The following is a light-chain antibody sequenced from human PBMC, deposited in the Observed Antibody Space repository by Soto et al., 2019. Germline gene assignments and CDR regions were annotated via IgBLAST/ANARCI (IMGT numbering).Light chain of an antibody. Sequence: ELVLTQSSGTLSLSPGERATLSCRASQIVKTNYLAWYQQRPGQAPRLLIYRASTRATGIPDRFSGSGSGTDFTLTISRLEPEDFAVYYCQQYGSSPPDTFGQGTKLEIK. J-gene: IGKJ2*01. V-gene: IGKV3-20*01. CDR3: QQYGSSPPDT. CDR1: QIVKTNY. CDR2: RAS.